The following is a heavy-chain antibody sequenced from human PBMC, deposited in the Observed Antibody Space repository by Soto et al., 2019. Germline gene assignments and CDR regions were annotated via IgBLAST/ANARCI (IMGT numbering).Heavy chain of an antibody. D-gene: IGHD3-3*01. Sequence: ASVKVSCKASGYTFTSYGISWVRQAPGQGLEWMGWISAYNGNTNYAQKLQGRVTMTTDTSTSTAYMELRSLRSDDTAVYYCARDIYDFWSGYYHDPFDYWGQGTLVTVSS. J-gene: IGHJ4*02. CDR1: GYTFTSYG. CDR2: ISAYNGNT. V-gene: IGHV1-18*01. CDR3: ARDIYDFWSGYYHDPFDY.